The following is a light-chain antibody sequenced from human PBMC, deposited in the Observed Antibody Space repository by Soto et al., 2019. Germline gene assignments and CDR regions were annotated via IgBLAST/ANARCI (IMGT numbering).Light chain of an antibody. Sequence: DIVMTQTPLSLPVTLGQPASISCRSSQSLVHSDGNTYFNWLQQRPGQPPRLLIYKISNRFPGVPDRFSGSGAGADLAQKISGVRDEDLGVYYCMQAPQSYTFGQGTKLETK. J-gene: IGKJ2*01. CDR2: KIS. CDR3: MQAPQSYT. CDR1: QSLVHSDGNTY. V-gene: IGKV2-24*01.